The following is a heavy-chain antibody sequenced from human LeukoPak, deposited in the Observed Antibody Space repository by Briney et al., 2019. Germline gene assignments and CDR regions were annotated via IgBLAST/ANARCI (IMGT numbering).Heavy chain of an antibody. V-gene: IGHV3-21*01. J-gene: IGHJ4*02. CDR2: ISSTNDFI. CDR1: GFTFSSYS. Sequence: GGSLRLSCAASGFTFSSYSMNWVRQAPGKGLEGVSAISSTNDFIYYADSVKGRFTISRDNAKNSLYLEMNSLRADDTGVYYCARDFTTNSGRYYYFDYWGQGTLVTVSS. CDR3: ARDFTTNSGRYYYFDY. D-gene: IGHD1-26*01.